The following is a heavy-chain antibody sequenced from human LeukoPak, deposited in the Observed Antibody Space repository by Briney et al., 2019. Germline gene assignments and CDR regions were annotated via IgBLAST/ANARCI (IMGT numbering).Heavy chain of an antibody. CDR3: ARGPLYSVFGMDV. D-gene: IGHD3-10*02. CDR2: IYYSGST. Sequence: SETLSLTCTVSGGSISSYYWSWIRQPPGKGLEWIGYIYYSGSTNYNPSLKSRVTISVDTSKNQFSLKLSSVTAADTAVYYCARGPLYSVFGMDVWGQGTTVTVSS. CDR1: GGSISSYY. J-gene: IGHJ6*02. V-gene: IGHV4-59*01.